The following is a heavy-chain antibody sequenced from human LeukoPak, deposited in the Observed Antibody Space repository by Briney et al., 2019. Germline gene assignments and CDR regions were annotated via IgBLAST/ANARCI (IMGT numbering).Heavy chain of an antibody. CDR1: GFTFSSCS. CDR2: ISSSSSYI. Sequence: PGGSLRLSCAASGFTFSSCSMNWVRQAPGKGLEWVSSISSSSSYIYYADSVKGRFTISRDNSKNTLYLQVNSLKTEDTAVYYCAKGGWRVIIPTSFDYWGQGTLVTVSS. CDR3: AKGGWRVIIPTSFDY. J-gene: IGHJ4*02. V-gene: IGHV3-21*01. D-gene: IGHD3-3*01.